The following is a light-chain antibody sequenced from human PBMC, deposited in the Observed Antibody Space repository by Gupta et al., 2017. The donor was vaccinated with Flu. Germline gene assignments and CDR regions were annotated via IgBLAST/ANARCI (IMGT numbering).Light chain of an antibody. J-gene: IGKJ1*01. CDR1: QSISSY. V-gene: IGKV1-39*01. CDR3: QQSYSTPRT. CDR2: AAS. Sequence: IQMTQSPFSVSASVGDRVTITCRASQSISSYLNWYQQKPGKAPKLLIYAASSLQSGVPSRFRGSGSGTDFTLTISSLQPEDFATYYCQQSYSTPRTFGQGTKVEMK.